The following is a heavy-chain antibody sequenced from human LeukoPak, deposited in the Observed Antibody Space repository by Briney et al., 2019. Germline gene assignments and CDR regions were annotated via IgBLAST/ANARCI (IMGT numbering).Heavy chain of an antibody. CDR3: ARQEGHYYYYMDV. Sequence: GGSLRLSCAASGFTFSSYGMHWVRQAPGKGLEWVAVIWYGGSNKYYADSVKGRFTISRDNSKNTLYLQMNSLRAEDTVVYYCARQEGHYYYYMDVWGKGTTVTVSS. V-gene: IGHV3-33*08. CDR2: IWYGGSNK. CDR1: GFTFSSYG. J-gene: IGHJ6*03.